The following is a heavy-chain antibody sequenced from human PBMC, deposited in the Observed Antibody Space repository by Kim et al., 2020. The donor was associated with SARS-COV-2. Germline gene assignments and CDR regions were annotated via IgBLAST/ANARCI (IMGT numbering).Heavy chain of an antibody. CDR2: IYSGGSST. V-gene: IGHV3-23*03. D-gene: IGHD3-16*01. CDR3: AKGGDRLLVGYYYYGMDV. Sequence: GGSLRLSCAASGFTFSSYAMSWVRQAPGKGLEWVSVIYSGGSSTYYADSVKGRFTISRDNSKNTLYLQRNSLRAEDTAVYYCAKGGDRLLVGYYYYGMDVWGQGTTVTVSS. CDR1: GFTFSSYA. J-gene: IGHJ6*02.